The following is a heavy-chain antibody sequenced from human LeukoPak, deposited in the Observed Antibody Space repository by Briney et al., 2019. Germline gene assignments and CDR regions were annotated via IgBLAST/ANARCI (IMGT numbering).Heavy chain of an antibody. J-gene: IGHJ4*02. CDR3: GRSGYSGYEFDY. CDR2: IYPSDSDT. D-gene: IGHD5-12*01. Sequence: GESLKISCKGSGYSFTNNWIGWVRQMPGKGLEWMGIIYPSDSDTRYSPSFQGQVTISVDKSISIAYLQWSSLKALDTAKYYCGRSGYSGYEFDYWGQGTLVTVSS. V-gene: IGHV5-51*01. CDR1: GYSFTNNW.